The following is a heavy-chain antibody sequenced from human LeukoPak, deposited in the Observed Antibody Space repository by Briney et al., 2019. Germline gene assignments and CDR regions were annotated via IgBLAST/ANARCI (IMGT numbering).Heavy chain of an antibody. D-gene: IGHD6-13*01. CDR3: ERRGRSSYNFDF. CDR1: GYIFTSYW. CDR2: IDPTHSYT. V-gene: IGHV5-10-1*01. Sequence: ESLKISCKGSGYIFTSYWITWGRQMPGTRLGWEGMIDPTHSYTNYSPAFQGHITISNEKSISTAYLQWSSLKASARAIYYCERRGRSSYNFDFWGQGTMVTVSS. J-gene: IGHJ4*02.